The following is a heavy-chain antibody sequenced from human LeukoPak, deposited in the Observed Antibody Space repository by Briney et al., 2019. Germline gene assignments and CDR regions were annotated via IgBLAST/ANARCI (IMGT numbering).Heavy chain of an antibody. CDR1: GYIYTNYG. CDR3: ARDLDIVVVPVVSRHYGLDV. Sequence: ASVKVSCKASGYIYTNYGISWVRQAPGQGLEWMGWISASNGNTNYVQKFQGRGTMTPDTSTTKAYMELRSLRSDDTAVYYCARDLDIVVVPVVSRHYGLDVWGQGTTVTDSS. CDR2: ISASNGNT. D-gene: IGHD2-2*01. V-gene: IGHV1-18*01. J-gene: IGHJ6*02.